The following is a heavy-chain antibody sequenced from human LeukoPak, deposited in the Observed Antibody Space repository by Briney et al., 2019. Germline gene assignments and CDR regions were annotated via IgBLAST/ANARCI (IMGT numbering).Heavy chain of an antibody. CDR3: ARERAVQGYCSGGSCYINDY. D-gene: IGHD2-15*01. J-gene: IGHJ4*02. CDR2: INPNSGAT. CDR1: GYTFTGYY. Sequence: ASVKVSCKASGYTFTGYYMHWVRQAPGQGLEWMGRINPNSGATNYAQNFQGRVTMTRDTSISTAYMELRRLRSDDTAVYYCARERAVQGYCSGGSCYINDYWGQGTLVTVSS. V-gene: IGHV1-2*06.